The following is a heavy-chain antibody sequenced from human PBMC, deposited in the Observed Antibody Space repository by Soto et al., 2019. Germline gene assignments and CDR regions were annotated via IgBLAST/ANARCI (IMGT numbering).Heavy chain of an antibody. CDR2: INHSGST. Sequence: SETLSLTCAVYGGSFSGYYWSWIRQPPGKGLEWIGEINHSGSTNYNPSLKSRVTISVDTSKNQFSLKLSSVTAADTAVYYCARTWDCSSTSCHRSNWYDPWGQGTLVTVX. CDR1: GGSFSGYY. J-gene: IGHJ5*02. CDR3: ARTWDCSSTSCHRSNWYDP. V-gene: IGHV4-34*01. D-gene: IGHD2-2*01.